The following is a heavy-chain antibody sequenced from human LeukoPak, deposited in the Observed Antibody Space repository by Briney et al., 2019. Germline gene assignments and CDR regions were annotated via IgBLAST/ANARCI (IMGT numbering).Heavy chain of an antibody. Sequence: PSETLSLTCTVSGDSISSGSYYWSWIRQPADKGLEWIGRIYTGGSTDYNPSLRSRVTISVDTSKNQFSLKLSSVTAADTAVYYCASFYCSGGSCYQYFSYYYMGVWGKGTTVTISS. J-gene: IGHJ6*03. CDR2: IYTGGST. D-gene: IGHD2-15*01. CDR3: ASFYCSGGSCYQYFSYYYMGV. V-gene: IGHV4-61*02. CDR1: GDSISSGSYY.